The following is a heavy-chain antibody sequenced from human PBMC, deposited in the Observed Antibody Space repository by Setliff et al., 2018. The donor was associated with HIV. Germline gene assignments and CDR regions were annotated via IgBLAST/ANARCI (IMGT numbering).Heavy chain of an antibody. D-gene: IGHD5-12*01. CDR3: SRWPFDY. CDR1: GFSFDVYA. J-gene: IGHJ4*02. CDR2: IDLGGSII. Sequence: GGSLRLSCGASGFSFDVYAMTWVRQAPGRGLELVSYIDLGGSIIHYADSVRGRFTISRDDARKSVFLQMDSLRAEDTAMYYCSRWPFDYWGQGALVTVSS. V-gene: IGHV3-48*04.